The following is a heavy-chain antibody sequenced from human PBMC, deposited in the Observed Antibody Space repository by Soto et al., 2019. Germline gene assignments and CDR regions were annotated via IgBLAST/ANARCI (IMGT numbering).Heavy chain of an antibody. CDR2: IYSGGST. CDR3: ARARGAHDAFDI. J-gene: IGHJ3*02. V-gene: IGHV3-66*01. D-gene: IGHD3-10*01. CDR1: GFTVSSNY. Sequence: TGGSLRLSCASSGFTVSSNYMSWVRQAPGKGLEWVSVIYSGGSTYYADSVKGRFTISRDNSKNTLYLQMNSLRAEDTAVYYCARARGAHDAFDIWGQGTMVTVSS.